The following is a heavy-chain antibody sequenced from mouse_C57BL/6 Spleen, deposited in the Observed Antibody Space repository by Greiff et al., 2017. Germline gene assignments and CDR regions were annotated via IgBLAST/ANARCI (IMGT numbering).Heavy chain of an antibody. Sequence: EVKLQESGAELVRPGASVKLSCTASGFNIKDDYMHWVKQRPEQGLEWIGWIDPENGDTEYASKFQGKATITADTSSNTAYLQLSSLTSEDTAVYYCTTETGIDYWGQGTTLTVSS. CDR1: GFNIKDDY. D-gene: IGHD1-1*02. J-gene: IGHJ2*01. V-gene: IGHV14-4*01. CDR3: TTETGIDY. CDR2: IDPENGDT.